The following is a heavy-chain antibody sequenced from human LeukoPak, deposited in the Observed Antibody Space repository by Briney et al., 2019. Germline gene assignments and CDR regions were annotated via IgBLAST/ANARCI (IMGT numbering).Heavy chain of an antibody. CDR2: INGDTSEI. CDR3: ARVKEIDWLSPPYFDY. Sequence: GGSLRLSCAASGFTFSMSWMTWVRQAPGKGLEWVASINGDTSEIHYVDSVKGRFTISRDNTKDSLYLQMNSLTAEDTAVYYCARVKEIDWLSPPYFDYWGQGTLVTVSS. J-gene: IGHJ4*02. CDR1: GFTFSMSW. D-gene: IGHD3-9*01. V-gene: IGHV3-7*03.